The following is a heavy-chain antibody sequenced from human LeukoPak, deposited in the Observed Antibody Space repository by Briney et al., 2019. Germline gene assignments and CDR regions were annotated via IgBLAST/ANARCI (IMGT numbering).Heavy chain of an antibody. J-gene: IGHJ3*02. D-gene: IGHD2-2*01. V-gene: IGHV4-39*07. CDR3: ARLDGCQLGHCSSTSCNGAFDI. Sequence: SETLSLTCTASGDSISSGPYFWGWIRQPPGKGLEWLGNIHYTGSTYYKSSLRSRVTMSVDTSKNQFSLMLRSVTAADTAMYYCARLDGCQLGHCSSTSCNGAFDIWGQGAMVTVSS. CDR2: IHYTGST. CDR1: GDSISSGPYF.